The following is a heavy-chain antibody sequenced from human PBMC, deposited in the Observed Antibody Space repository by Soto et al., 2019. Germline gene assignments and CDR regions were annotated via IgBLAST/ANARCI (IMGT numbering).Heavy chain of an antibody. CDR1: RYRFTSYW. D-gene: IGHD3-10*01. J-gene: IGHJ6*02. Sequence: GESLKISCKGSRYRFTSYWIRCVRQMPAKGLEWTGVIYPGDSDTTYSPSFQGQVTISADKSISTAYLQCGSLKVSDCAIYYFAGGGVRGVITRTRDYYGMDVWGQRTTVTVSS. CDR3: AGGGVRGVITRTRDYYGMDV. CDR2: IYPGDSDT. V-gene: IGHV5-51*03.